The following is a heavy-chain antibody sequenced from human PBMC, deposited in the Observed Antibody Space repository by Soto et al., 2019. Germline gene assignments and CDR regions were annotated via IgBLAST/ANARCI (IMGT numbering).Heavy chain of an antibody. CDR2: ISWNSGYI. V-gene: IGHV3-9*01. Sequence: EVRLVESGGGLVQPGRSLRLSCAASGFVFDDFAMHWVRQAPGKGLEWVSGISWNSGYIGYAASVKGRFTISRDNSKMSLYLQMNSLTAEDTALYYCAKARAYSTGNYFYGMNGWGQGTTVIVSS. J-gene: IGHJ6*02. CDR1: GFVFDDFA. D-gene: IGHD1-1*01. CDR3: AKARAYSTGNYFYGMNG.